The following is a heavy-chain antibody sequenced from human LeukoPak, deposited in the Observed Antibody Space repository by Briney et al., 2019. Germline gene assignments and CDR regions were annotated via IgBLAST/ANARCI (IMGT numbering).Heavy chain of an antibody. Sequence: GGSLRLSCAASGFTFSTYVMSWVRQAPGKGPEWVSAISGNGGRTYYADSVKGRFTISRDDSKNTLYLQMNSLRADDTAVYYCARYCGGDCSRRWFDPWGQGALVTVSS. V-gene: IGHV3-23*01. CDR1: GFTFSTYV. CDR3: ARYCGGDCSRRWFDP. J-gene: IGHJ5*02. D-gene: IGHD2-21*02. CDR2: ISGNGGRT.